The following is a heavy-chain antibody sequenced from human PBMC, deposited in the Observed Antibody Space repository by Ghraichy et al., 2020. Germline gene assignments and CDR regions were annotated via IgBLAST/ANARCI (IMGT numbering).Heavy chain of an antibody. CDR2: ISADDGTT. CDR1: GFTFTSYG. V-gene: IGHV1-18*01. D-gene: IGHD3-22*01. J-gene: IGHJ4*02. CDR3: ARDNYDSAAYYPTLDF. Sequence: ASVKVSCKTSGFTFTSYGFSWVRQAPGQGLEWIGWISADDGTTKYAQKFQGRVTMTSDRSTTTAYMELRSLRSDDTAVYLCARDNYDSAAYYPTLDFWGQGTLVNVSS.